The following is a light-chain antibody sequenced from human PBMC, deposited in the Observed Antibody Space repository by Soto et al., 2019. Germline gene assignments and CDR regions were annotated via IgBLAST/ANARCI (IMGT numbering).Light chain of an antibody. CDR2: GAY. Sequence: EIVMTQSPVPLSVSLREGGSLSFRASQSISSTVAWYQQKPGQAPRLLIYGAYTRATGIPARFRASGSGTEFTLTISSLQSEDFAVYYCQQYGSSGTVGPGTKVDI. CDR3: QQYGSSGT. J-gene: IGKJ1*01. CDR1: QSISST. V-gene: IGKV3-15*01.